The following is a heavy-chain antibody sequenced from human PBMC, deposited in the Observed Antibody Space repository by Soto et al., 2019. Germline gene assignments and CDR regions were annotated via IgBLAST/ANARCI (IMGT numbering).Heavy chain of an antibody. CDR1: GGSISNSANH. D-gene: IGHD3-10*01. CDR2: IYYSGGT. Sequence: QVQLQESGPGLVRPSQTLSLSCTVSGGSISNSANHWSWIRQHPGEGLEWIGYIYYSGGTYSSPSLKGRVTVSIDASKNQFSLKLSSVTAADTAVYYCAKGVRGVPNWFDPWGQGTLVTVSS. J-gene: IGHJ5*02. CDR3: AKGVRGVPNWFDP. V-gene: IGHV4-31*03.